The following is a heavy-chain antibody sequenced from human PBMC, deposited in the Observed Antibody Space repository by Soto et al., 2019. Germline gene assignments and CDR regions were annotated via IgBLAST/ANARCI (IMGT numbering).Heavy chain of an antibody. CDR1: GYTFNNYD. D-gene: IGHD3-10*01. Sequence: ASVKVSCKASGYTFNNYDIHWVRQAPGHGLEWMGWMNPNSGNTGYAQNFRGRVTMTQNTAIGTAYMELSSLRSDDTATYYCTRAYGAETFDFWGQGTRVTSPQ. CDR3: TRAYGAETFDF. V-gene: IGHV1-8*02. CDR2: MNPNSGNT. J-gene: IGHJ5*01.